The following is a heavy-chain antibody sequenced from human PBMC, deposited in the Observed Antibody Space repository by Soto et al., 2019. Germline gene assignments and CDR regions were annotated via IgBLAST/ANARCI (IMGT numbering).Heavy chain of an antibody. CDR3: ARSSAVITTLDYVDY. Sequence: PSETLSLTCTVSGGSISGSSYYWGWIRQPPGKGLEWIGSIYYSGSTYYNPSLKGRVTISVDTSKNQFSLKLSSVTAADTAVYYCARSSAVITTLDYVDYWGQGTLVTVSS. V-gene: IGHV4-39*01. CDR1: GGSISGSSYY. CDR2: IYYSGST. D-gene: IGHD3-22*01. J-gene: IGHJ4*02.